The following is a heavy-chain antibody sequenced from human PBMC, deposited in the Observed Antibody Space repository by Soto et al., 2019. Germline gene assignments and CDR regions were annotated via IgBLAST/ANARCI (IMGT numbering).Heavy chain of an antibody. CDR1: GFSLSTSGVG. V-gene: IGHV2-5*02. D-gene: IGHD3-16*02. CDR2: IYWDDDK. Sequence: QITLKESGPTLVIPTQTLTLTCTFSGFSLSTSGVGVGWIRQPPGKALEWLALIYWDDDKRYSPSLKSRLTITKDXXKXHXXLTMTNVDPMDTATYYCAHIMITFGGVIRKDAFDIWGQGTMVTVSS. CDR3: AHIMITFGGVIRKDAFDI. J-gene: IGHJ3*02.